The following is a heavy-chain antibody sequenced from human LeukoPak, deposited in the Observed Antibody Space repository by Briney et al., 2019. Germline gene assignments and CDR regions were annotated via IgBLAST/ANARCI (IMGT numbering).Heavy chain of an antibody. D-gene: IGHD6-6*01. J-gene: IGHJ4*02. CDR2: IYYSGGT. CDR1: GGSISSYY. CDR3: ARGSPYSSSFCFDY. Sequence: PSETLSLTCTVSGGSISSYYWSWIRQPPGKGLEWIGYIYYSGGTNYNPSLKSRVTISVDTSKNQFSLKLSSVTAADTAVYYCARGSPYSSSFCFDYWGQGTLVTVSS. V-gene: IGHV4-59*01.